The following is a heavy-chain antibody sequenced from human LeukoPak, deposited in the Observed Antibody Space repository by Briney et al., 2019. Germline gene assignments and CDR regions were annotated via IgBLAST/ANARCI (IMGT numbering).Heavy chain of an antibody. J-gene: IGHJ3*02. D-gene: IGHD2-21*01. CDR2: ISWNSGGR. Sequence: GGSLRLSCAASGFTFDDYAMHWVRQAPGKGLEWVSGISWNSGGRGYADSVKGRFTISRDNAKNSLYLQMNSLRAEDTALYYCAKDLFHYYDAFDIWGQGTMVTVSS. CDR3: AKDLFHYYDAFDI. V-gene: IGHV3-9*01. CDR1: GFTFDDYA.